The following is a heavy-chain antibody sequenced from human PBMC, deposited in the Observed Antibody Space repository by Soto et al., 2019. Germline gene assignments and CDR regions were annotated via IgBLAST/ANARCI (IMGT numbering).Heavy chain of an antibody. Sequence: GGSLRLSCAASGFTFSNYAMYWVRQAPGKGLEWVSGISDSGGNTYYADSVKGRFTISRDNSKNTLYLQMTSLRAEDTAVYHCAKDHFGSGSYSFDYWGQGTLVTVSS. CDR1: GFTFSNYA. D-gene: IGHD3-10*01. CDR3: AKDHFGSGSYSFDY. CDR2: ISDSGGNT. J-gene: IGHJ4*02. V-gene: IGHV3-23*01.